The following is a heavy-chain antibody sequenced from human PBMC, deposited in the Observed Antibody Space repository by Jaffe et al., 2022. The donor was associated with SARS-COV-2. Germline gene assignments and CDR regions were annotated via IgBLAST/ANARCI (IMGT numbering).Heavy chain of an antibody. CDR2: ISHDGSDK. Sequence: QVQLVESGGGVVQPGRSLRLSCAASGFTFSSYGMHWVRQAPGKGLEWVASISHDGSDKHYADSVKGRFTISRDNSKNTVSLQMNSLRAEDTAVYYCAKKEYSSGNFDSWGQGTLVTVSS. CDR1: GFTFSSYG. D-gene: IGHD6-25*01. CDR3: AKKEYSSGNFDS. V-gene: IGHV3-30*18. J-gene: IGHJ4*02.